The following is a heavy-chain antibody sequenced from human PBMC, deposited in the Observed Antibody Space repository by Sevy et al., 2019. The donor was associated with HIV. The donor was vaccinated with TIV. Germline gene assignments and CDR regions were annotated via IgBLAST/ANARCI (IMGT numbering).Heavy chain of an antibody. V-gene: IGHV4-39*01. CDR2: IYYSGST. J-gene: IGHJ5*02. Sequence: SETLSLTCTVSGGSISSSSYYWGWIRQPPGKGLEWIGSIYYSGSTYYNPSLKSRVTISVDTSKNQFSLKLSSVTAADTAVYYCARLVLLWFGELLSGWFDPWGQGTLVTVSS. CDR1: GGSISSSSYY. CDR3: ARLVLLWFGELLSGWFDP. D-gene: IGHD3-10*01.